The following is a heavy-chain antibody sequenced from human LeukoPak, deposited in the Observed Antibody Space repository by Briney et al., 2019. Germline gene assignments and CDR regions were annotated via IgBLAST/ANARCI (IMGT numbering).Heavy chain of an antibody. Sequence: GGSLRLSCVASGFTFSNYAMSWVRQAPGKGLEWVSAITGSGVITYYADSVKGRFTISRDNSKNTLYLQMNSLRAEDTAVYYCAKWGDYDVLTGYYDPDYWGQGTLVTVSS. CDR2: ITGSGVIT. D-gene: IGHD3-9*01. CDR1: GFTFSNYA. CDR3: AKWGDYDVLTGYYDPDY. J-gene: IGHJ4*02. V-gene: IGHV3-23*01.